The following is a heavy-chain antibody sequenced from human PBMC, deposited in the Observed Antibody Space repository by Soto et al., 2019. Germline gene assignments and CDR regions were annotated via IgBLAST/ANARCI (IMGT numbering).Heavy chain of an antibody. Sequence: ASVKVSCKASGYTFTSYDINWVRQGTGQGLEWMGWMNPNSGNTGYAQKFQGRVTMTRNTSISTAYMELSSLRSEDTAVYYCARGINAGAWSGYYMTYYYYYMDVWGKGTTVTVSS. CDR1: GYTFTSYD. CDR2: MNPNSGNT. J-gene: IGHJ6*03. D-gene: IGHD3-3*01. CDR3: ARGINAGAWSGYYMTYYYYYMDV. V-gene: IGHV1-8*01.